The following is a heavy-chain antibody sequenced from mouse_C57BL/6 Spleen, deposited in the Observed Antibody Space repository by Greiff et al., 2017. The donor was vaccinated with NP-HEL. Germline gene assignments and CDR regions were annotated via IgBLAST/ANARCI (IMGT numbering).Heavy chain of an antibody. CDR3: ARPTGYAMDY. CDR2: ISNGGGST. V-gene: IGHV5-12*01. J-gene: IGHJ4*01. Sequence: EVQGVESGGGLVQPGGSLKLSCAASGFTFSDYYMYWVRQTPEKRLEWVAYISNGGGSTYYPDTVKGRFTISRDNAKNTLYLQMSRLKSEDTAMYYCARPTGYAMDYWGQGTSVTVSS. CDR1: GFTFSDYY.